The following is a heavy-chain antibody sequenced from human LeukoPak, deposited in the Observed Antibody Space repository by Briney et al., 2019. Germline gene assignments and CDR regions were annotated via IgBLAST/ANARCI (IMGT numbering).Heavy chain of an antibody. D-gene: IGHD4-17*01. CDR1: GFTFSSYA. CDR3: ANLDYGDYSSDY. CDR2: ISGSGGST. V-gene: IGHV3-23*01. Sequence: GGSLRPSCAASGFTFSSYAISWVRQAPGKGLEWVSAISGSGGSTHYADSVKGRFTISRDNSKNTLYLQMNSLRAEDTAVYYCANLDYGDYSSDYWGQGTLVTVSS. J-gene: IGHJ4*02.